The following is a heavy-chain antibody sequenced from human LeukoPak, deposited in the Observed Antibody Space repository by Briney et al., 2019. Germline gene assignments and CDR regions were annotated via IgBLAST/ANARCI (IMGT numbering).Heavy chain of an antibody. CDR3: AKDMGPHPSSWYVAFDI. Sequence: PGGSLRLSCATSGFTLSSYWMHWVRQVPGKGLEWLSRINNDGVSTSYADSVKGRFTISRDNAKNSLYLQMNSLRAEDTALYYCAKDMGPHPSSWYVAFDIWGQGTMVTVSS. CDR2: INNDGVST. D-gene: IGHD6-13*01. CDR1: GFTLSSYW. V-gene: IGHV3-74*01. J-gene: IGHJ3*02.